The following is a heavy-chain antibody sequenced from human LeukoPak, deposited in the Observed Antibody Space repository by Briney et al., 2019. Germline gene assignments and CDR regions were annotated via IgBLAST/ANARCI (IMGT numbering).Heavy chain of an antibody. J-gene: IGHJ6*02. V-gene: IGHV3-7*01. CDR3: ARGIRGVMALVGV. CDR2: IKEDGSER. CDR1: GFTFSNYW. Sequence: GGSLRLSCAASGFTFSNYWMDWVRQAPGKGLEWVANIKEDGSERYYVDSVKGRFTISRDNAKNSLYLQMNSLRAEDTAVYYRARGIRGVMALVGVWGQGTTVTVSS. D-gene: IGHD3-10*01.